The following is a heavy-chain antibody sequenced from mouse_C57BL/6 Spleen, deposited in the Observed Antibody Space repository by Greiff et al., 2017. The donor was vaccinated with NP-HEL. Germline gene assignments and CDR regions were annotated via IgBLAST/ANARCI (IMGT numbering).Heavy chain of an antibody. CDR2: IHPNSGST. V-gene: IGHV1-64*01. J-gene: IGHJ1*03. CDR3: ARRGYYDYDGYFDV. Sequence: QVQLQQPGAELVKPGASVKLSCKASGYTFTSYWMHWVKQRPGQGLEWIGMIHPNSGSTNYNEKFKSKATLTVDKSSSTAYMQLSRLTSEDSAVYYCARRGYYDYDGYFDVWGTGTTVTVSS. CDR1: GYTFTSYW. D-gene: IGHD2-4*01.